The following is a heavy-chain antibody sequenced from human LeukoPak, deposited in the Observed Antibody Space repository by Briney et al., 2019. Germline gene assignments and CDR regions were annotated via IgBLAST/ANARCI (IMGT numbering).Heavy chain of an antibody. V-gene: IGHV3-7*03. CDR2: IKQDGSEK. CDR3: AREEIITTQNHYYGMDV. J-gene: IGHJ6*02. D-gene: IGHD3-3*01. Sequence: GGSLRLSCEASGFTFSGYWMHWVRQAPGKGLEWVANIKQDGSEKYYVDSVKGRCTISRDNAKNSLYLQMNSLRAEDTAVYYCAREEIITTQNHYYGMDVWGQGTTVTVSS. CDR1: GFTFSGYW.